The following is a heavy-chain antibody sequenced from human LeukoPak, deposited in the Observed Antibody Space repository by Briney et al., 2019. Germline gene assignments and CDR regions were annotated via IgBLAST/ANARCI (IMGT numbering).Heavy chain of an antibody. J-gene: IGHJ4*02. V-gene: IGHV3-7*01. CDR2: IKQDGSAQ. CDR3: AKEVPFVLATGVWDS. D-gene: IGHD3-16*01. Sequence: PGGSLRLSCVASGFSLSSHWMGGVRQAPGKGLEWMATIKQDGSAQFSADSVKGRFTISRDNARQTLYLQMNSLRGDDTAVYYCAKEVPFVLATGVWDSSGQGTLVTVSS. CDR1: GFSLSSHW.